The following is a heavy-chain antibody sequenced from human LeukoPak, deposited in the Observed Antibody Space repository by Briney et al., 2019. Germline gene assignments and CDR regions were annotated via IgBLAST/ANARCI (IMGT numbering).Heavy chain of an antibody. CDR2: INPNSGGA. V-gene: IGHV1-2*06. CDR1: GYTFTGYY. D-gene: IGHD3-22*01. CDR3: ARCRNYYDSQFPDY. Sequence: ASVKVSCKASGYTFTGYYIHWVRQAPGQGLEWMGRINPNSGGANYAQKFQGRVTMTRDTSISTACMELSRLRSDDTAVYYCARCRNYYDSQFPDYWGQGVLVTVSS. J-gene: IGHJ4*02.